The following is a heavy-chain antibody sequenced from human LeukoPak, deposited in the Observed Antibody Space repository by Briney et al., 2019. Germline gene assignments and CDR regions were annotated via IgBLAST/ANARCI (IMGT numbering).Heavy chain of an antibody. D-gene: IGHD3-22*01. V-gene: IGHV4-39*01. CDR3: ARRYYDSSGYYLRPFDP. CDR1: GGSISGSSYY. J-gene: IGHJ5*02. CDR2: IYYSGST. Sequence: SETLSLTCTVSGGSISGSSYYWGWIRQPPGKGLEWIGSIYYSGSTYYNPSLKSRVTISVDTSKNQFSLKLSSVTAADTAVYYCARRYYDSSGYYLRPFDPWGQGTLVTVSS.